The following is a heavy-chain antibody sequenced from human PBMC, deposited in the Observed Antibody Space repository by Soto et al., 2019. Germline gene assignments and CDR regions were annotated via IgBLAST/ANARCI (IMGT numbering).Heavy chain of an antibody. CDR1: GFTFSSYS. J-gene: IGHJ6*02. V-gene: IGHV3-48*02. Sequence: EVQLVESGGGLVQPGGSLRLSCAASGFTFSSYSMNWVRQAPGKGLEWVSYISSSSSTIYYADSVKGRFTISRDNAXXSLYLQMNSLRDEDTAVYYCARDADTAMGTDGMDVWGQGTTVTVSS. D-gene: IGHD5-18*01. CDR2: ISSSSSTI. CDR3: ARDADTAMGTDGMDV.